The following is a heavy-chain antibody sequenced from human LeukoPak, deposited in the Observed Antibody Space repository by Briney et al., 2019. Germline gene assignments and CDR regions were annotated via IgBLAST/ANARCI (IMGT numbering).Heavy chain of an antibody. D-gene: IGHD2-8*01. J-gene: IGHJ4*02. CDR2: ISWNSGSI. CDR1: GFTFDDYA. CDR3: AKDAWYGVLMYYFDY. V-gene: IGHV3-9*01. Sequence: PGRSLRLSCAASGFTFDDYAMHWVRQAPGKGLEWVSGISWNSGSIGYADSVKGRFTISRDNAKNSLYLQMNSLRAEDTALYYCAKDAWYGVLMYYFDYWGQGTLVTVSS.